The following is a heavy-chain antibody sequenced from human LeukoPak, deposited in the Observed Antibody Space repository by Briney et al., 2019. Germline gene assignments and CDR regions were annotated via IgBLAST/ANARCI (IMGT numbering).Heavy chain of an antibody. CDR3: ARYSSSWLGDY. CDR2: IYTSGST. D-gene: IGHD6-13*01. V-gene: IGHV4-61*02. Sequence: PSETLSLTCTVSGGSISSGSYYWSWIRQPAGKGLEWIGRIYTSGSTNYNPSLKSRVTISVDTSKNQFSLKLSSVTAADTAVYYCARYSSSWLGDYWGQGTLVTVSS. CDR1: GGSISSGSYY. J-gene: IGHJ4*02.